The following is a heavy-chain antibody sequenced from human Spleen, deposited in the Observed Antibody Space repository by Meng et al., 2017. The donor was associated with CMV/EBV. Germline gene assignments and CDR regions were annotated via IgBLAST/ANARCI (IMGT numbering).Heavy chain of an antibody. Sequence: KVSCKASGGTLSSFAISWVRQAPGQGLEWMGGIIPIFGTTNYAQKFQGRVSITTDESTSTAYMELSNLRFDDTAVYYCARNRRGFDPWGQGTLVPVSS. V-gene: IGHV1-69*05. J-gene: IGHJ5*02. CDR1: GGTLSSFA. CDR2: IIPIFGTT. CDR3: ARNRRGFDP.